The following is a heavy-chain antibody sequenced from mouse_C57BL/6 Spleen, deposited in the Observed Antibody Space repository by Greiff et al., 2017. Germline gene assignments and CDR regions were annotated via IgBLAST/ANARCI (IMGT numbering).Heavy chain of an antibody. D-gene: IGHD1-1*01. V-gene: IGHV1-50*01. CDR2: IDPSDSYT. Sequence: VQLQQPGAELVKPGASVKLSCKASGYTFTSYWMQWVKQRPGQGLEWIGEIDPSDSYTNYNQKFKGKATLTVDTSSSTAYMQLSSLTSEDSAVYYCARLTYYGSGAMDYWGQGTSVTVSS. J-gene: IGHJ4*01. CDR3: ARLTYYGSGAMDY. CDR1: GYTFTSYW.